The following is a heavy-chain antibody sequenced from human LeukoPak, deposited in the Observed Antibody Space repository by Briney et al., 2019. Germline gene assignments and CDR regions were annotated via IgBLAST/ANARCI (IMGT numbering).Heavy chain of an antibody. V-gene: IGHV1-58*01. J-gene: IGHJ4*02. Sequence: GASVKVSCKASGFTFTSSAVQWVRQARGQRLEWIGWIVVGSGNTNYAQKFQERVTITRDMSTSTAYMELSSLRSEDTAVYYCAPPGPVAAPLGYWGQGTLVTVSS. CDR3: APPGPVAAPLGY. CDR2: IVVGSGNT. CDR1: GFTFTSSA. D-gene: IGHD2-15*01.